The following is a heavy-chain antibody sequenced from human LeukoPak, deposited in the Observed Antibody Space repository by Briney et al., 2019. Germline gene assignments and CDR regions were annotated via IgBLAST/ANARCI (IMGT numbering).Heavy chain of an antibody. CDR2: IYISGST. Sequence: ASQTLSLTCTVSGGSISSGNYYWSWIRQPAGKGLEWMGRIYISGSTNYNPSLKSRVTISIDTSTSKNQFSLKLSSVTAAVTAVYYCAREGYSGYDFDYWGQGALVTVSS. J-gene: IGHJ4*02. V-gene: IGHV4-61*02. CDR3: AREGYSGYDFDY. CDR1: GGSISSGNYY. D-gene: IGHD5-12*01.